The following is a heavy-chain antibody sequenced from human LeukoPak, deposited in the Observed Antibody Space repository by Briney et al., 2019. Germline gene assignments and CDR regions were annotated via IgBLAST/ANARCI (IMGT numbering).Heavy chain of an antibody. CDR2: ISSGGWYV. V-gene: IGHV3-21*01. D-gene: IGHD5-12*01. CDR3: ARDRGYGDHPSWLDP. CDR1: GFSFSTYS. Sequence: GGSLRLSCAASGFSFSTYSMNWVRQAPGKGLEWVSSISSGGWYVYYADSVKGRFTISRDNAKNSLYLQMNSLRAEDTAVYYCARDRGYGDHPSWLDPWGQGTQVTVSS. J-gene: IGHJ5*02.